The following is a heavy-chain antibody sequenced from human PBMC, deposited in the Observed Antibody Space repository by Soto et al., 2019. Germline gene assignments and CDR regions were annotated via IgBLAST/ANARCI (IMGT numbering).Heavy chain of an antibody. CDR2: SSATGAGT. V-gene: IGHV3-23*01. J-gene: IGHJ4*02. CDR3: AKDRRAGGNSGFYSDF. CDR1: VFTFSSYG. Sequence: VGSLRLSCATSVFTFSSYGMTWVRHSQGKGLEWVSFSSATGAGTYYADSVKGRFTISRDNSKNTLYLQMTSLRADDTAVYYCAKDRRAGGNSGFYSDFWRQGALVTVSS. D-gene: IGHD1-7*01.